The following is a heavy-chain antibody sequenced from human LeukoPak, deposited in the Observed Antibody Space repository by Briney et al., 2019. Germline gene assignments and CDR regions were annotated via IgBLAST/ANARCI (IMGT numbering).Heavy chain of an antibody. J-gene: IGHJ5*02. CDR2: FDPEDGET. D-gene: IGHD2-2*01. Sequence: ASVKVSCKVSGSTVTDISMNWVRQDPGKGLEWMGGFDPEDGETTYAQKFEGRVTITTDESTSTAYMELSSLRSEDTAVYYCARSLLGYCSSTSCPEGNWFDPWGQGTLVTVSS. CDR1: GSTVTDIS. CDR3: ARSLLGYCSSTSCPEGNWFDP. V-gene: IGHV1-24*01.